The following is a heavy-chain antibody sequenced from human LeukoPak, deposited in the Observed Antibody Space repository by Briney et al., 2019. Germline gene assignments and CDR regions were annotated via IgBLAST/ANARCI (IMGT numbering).Heavy chain of an antibody. V-gene: IGHV3-21*01. Sequence: GGSLRLSCTASGFTFTSYSMNWDRQAPGKELEWLSSISSSRTSIFYADSLKGRFTISRDNAKASLYLQMNSLRDEDTAVYYCARAPGGGLDYFDFWGQGTLVTVSS. D-gene: IGHD2-15*01. CDR3: ARAPGGGLDYFDF. CDR1: GFTFTSYS. CDR2: ISSSRTSI. J-gene: IGHJ4*02.